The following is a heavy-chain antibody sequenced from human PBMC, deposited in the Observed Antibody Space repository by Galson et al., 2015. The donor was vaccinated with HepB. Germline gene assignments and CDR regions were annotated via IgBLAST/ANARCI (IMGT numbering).Heavy chain of an antibody. V-gene: IGHV3-21*01. D-gene: IGHD4-17*01. CDR3: ARERNDYGDYGDYYYYGMDV. CDR2: ISSSSSYI. J-gene: IGHJ6*02. Sequence: SLRLSCAASGFTFSSYSMNWVRQAPGKGLEWVSSISSSSSYIYYADSVKGRFTISRDNAKNSLYLQMNSLRAEDTAVYYCARERNDYGDYGDYYYYGMDVWGQGTTVTVSS. CDR1: GFTFSSYS.